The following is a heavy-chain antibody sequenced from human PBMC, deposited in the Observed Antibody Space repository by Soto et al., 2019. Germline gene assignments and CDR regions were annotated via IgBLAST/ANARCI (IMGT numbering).Heavy chain of an antibody. Sequence: GESLKISCAASGFTFSSYAMSWVRQAPGKGLEWVSAISGSGGSTYYADSVKGRFTISRDNSKNTLYLQMNSLRAEDTAVYYCARNVLMVYADYWGQGTLVTVSS. V-gene: IGHV3-23*01. CDR3: ARNVLMVYADY. CDR2: ISGSGGST. J-gene: IGHJ4*02. D-gene: IGHD2-8*01. CDR1: GFTFSSYA.